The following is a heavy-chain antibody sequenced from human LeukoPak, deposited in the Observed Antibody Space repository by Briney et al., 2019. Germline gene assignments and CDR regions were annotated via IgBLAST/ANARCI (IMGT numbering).Heavy chain of an antibody. D-gene: IGHD2-2*01. J-gene: IGHJ3*02. CDR1: GGSISSYY. V-gene: IGHV4-4*07. CDR3: ARGVLVVVPAAGAFDI. Sequence: ETLSLTCTVSGGSISSYYWSWIRQPAGKGLEWCGRIYTSGSTNYIPSLKSRVTMSVDTSKNQFSLKLSSVTAADTAVYYCARGVLVVVPAAGAFDIWGQGTMVTVSS. CDR2: IYTSGST.